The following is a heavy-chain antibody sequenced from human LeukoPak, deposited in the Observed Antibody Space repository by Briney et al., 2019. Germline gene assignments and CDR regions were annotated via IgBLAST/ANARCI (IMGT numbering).Heavy chain of an antibody. CDR3: ARAPGEQYRGYYFDY. V-gene: IGHV3-53*01. Sequence: GGSLRLSCAASGFTVSSNYMSWVRQAPGKGLEWVSVIYSGGSTYYADSVEGRFTISRDNSKNTLYLQMNSLRAEDTAVYYCARAPGEQYRGYYFDYWGQGTLVTVSS. CDR1: GFTVSSNY. CDR2: IYSGGST. J-gene: IGHJ4*02. D-gene: IGHD3-16*01.